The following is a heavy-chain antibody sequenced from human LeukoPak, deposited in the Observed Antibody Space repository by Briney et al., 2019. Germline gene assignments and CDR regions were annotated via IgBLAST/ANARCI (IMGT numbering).Heavy chain of an antibody. CDR3: AKEADNSGWYVDF. J-gene: IGHJ4*02. Sequence: GGSLRLSCAASGFTFSSYAMSWVRQAPGKGLEWVSLISGSGGTTYYADSVKGRFTISRDTSKNPLSLQMNNLRADDTAVYYCAKEADNSGWYVDFWGQGTLVTVSS. D-gene: IGHD6-19*01. CDR2: ISGSGGTT. CDR1: GFTFSSYA. V-gene: IGHV3-23*01.